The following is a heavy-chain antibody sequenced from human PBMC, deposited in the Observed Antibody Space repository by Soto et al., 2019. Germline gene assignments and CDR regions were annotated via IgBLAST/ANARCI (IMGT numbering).Heavy chain of an antibody. J-gene: IGHJ4*02. Sequence: ASVKVSCKASGYTFTSYGISWVRQAPGQGLEWMGWISAYNGNTNYAQKLQGRVTMATDTSTSTAYMELRSLRSDDTAVYYCAREQIYNWNTRDFDYWGQGTLVTVSS. CDR1: GYTFTSYG. D-gene: IGHD1-20*01. V-gene: IGHV1-18*01. CDR2: ISAYNGNT. CDR3: AREQIYNWNTRDFDY.